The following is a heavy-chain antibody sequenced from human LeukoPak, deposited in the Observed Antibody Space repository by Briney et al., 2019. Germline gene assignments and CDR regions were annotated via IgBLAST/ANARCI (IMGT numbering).Heavy chain of an antibody. CDR1: GFTFSSYS. CDR3: ARDNPRPPQAFDF. V-gene: IGHV3-74*01. D-gene: IGHD1-14*01. J-gene: IGHJ3*01. Sequence: PGGSLRLSCAASGFTFSSYSMHWVRQDPGKGLVWVSRINTNGGSTAYADSVKGRFTISRDSAKNTVYLQMNTLRAEDTAVSYCARDNPRPPQAFDFWGRRKMVTVSS. CDR2: INTNGGST.